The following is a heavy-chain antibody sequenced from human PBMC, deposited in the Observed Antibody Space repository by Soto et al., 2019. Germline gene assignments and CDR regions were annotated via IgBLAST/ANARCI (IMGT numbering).Heavy chain of an antibody. D-gene: IGHD3-9*01. CDR2: ISWNSGSI. CDR3: AKAMGLTGSTYYFDY. Sequence: EVQLVESGGGLVQPGRSLRLSCAASGFTFDDYAMHWVRQAPGKGLEWVSGISWNSGSIGYADSVKGRFTISRDNAKYSLYLQMNSLRAEDTALYYCAKAMGLTGSTYYFDYCVQGTLVTVSS. V-gene: IGHV3-9*01. CDR1: GFTFDDYA. J-gene: IGHJ4*02.